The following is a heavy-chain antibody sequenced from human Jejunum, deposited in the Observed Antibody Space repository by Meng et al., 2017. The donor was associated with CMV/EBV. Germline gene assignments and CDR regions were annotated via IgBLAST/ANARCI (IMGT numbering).Heavy chain of an antibody. CDR2: ISGSSTFI. D-gene: IGHD4-17*01. CDR1: GYTFCSHS. V-gene: IGHV3-21*04. Sequence: SGYTFCSHSTSGVRQAPGKGMEWVADISGSSTFIYYADSVKGRFTNSRDSAKNTVYLQMNNLRAEDTAVYYCAREGELDYGDYGVWGQGTSVTVSS. J-gene: IGHJ6*02. CDR3: AREGELDYGDYGV.